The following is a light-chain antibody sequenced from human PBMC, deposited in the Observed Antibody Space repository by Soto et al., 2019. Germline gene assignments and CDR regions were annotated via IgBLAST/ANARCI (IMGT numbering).Light chain of an antibody. CDR1: QSVGTN. J-gene: IGKJ4*01. V-gene: IGKV3-15*01. Sequence: EIVMTQSPDTLSVSPGERATLSCRASQSVGTNLAWYQQKPGQAPRLVISGSSTRATGVPGRFSGSGSATDFSLSISGLQSEDFAVYYCQQYNDWPLTFGGGTRVEIK. CDR2: GSS. CDR3: QQYNDWPLT.